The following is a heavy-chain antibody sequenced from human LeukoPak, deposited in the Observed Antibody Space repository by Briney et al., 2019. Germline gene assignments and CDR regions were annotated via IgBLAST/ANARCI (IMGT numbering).Heavy chain of an antibody. CDR1: GFTFSDHY. D-gene: IGHD1-26*01. Sequence: GGSLRLSCAASGFTFSDHYMDWVRQAPGKGLEWVGRLRNKANSYTTEYAASVKGRFIISRDDSKNSLYLRMNNLKTEDTAVYYCARVGIVGATGYFDNWGQGTLVTVSS. CDR3: ARVGIVGATGYFDN. J-gene: IGHJ4*02. CDR2: LRNKANSYTT. V-gene: IGHV3-72*01.